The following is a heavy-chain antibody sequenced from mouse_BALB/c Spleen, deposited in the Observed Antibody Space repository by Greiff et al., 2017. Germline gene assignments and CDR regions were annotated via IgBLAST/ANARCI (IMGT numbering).Heavy chain of an antibody. CDR3: ARPLYYGNYYAMDY. CDR1: GYTFTSYY. J-gene: IGHJ4*01. Sequence: QVQLKQSGPELVKPGASVKMSCKASGYTFTSYYIHWVKQRPGQGLEWIGWIYPGDGSTKYNEKFKGKTTLTADKSSSTAYMLLSSLTSEDSAIYFCARPLYYGNYYAMDYWGQGTSVTVSS. D-gene: IGHD2-1*01. V-gene: IGHV1S56*01. CDR2: IYPGDGST.